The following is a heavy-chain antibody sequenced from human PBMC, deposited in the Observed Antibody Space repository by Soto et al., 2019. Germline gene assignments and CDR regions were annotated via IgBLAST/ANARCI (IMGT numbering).Heavy chain of an antibody. CDR3: ARGSGYSYGSGPDFDY. V-gene: IGHV4-34*01. D-gene: IGHD5-18*01. CDR1: GGSFSGYY. Sequence: SETLSLTCAVYGGSFSGYYWSWIRQPPGKGLEWIGEINHSGSTNYNPSLKSRVTISVDTSKNQFSLKLSSVTAADTAVYYCARGSGYSYGSGPDFDYWGQGTLVTVSS. J-gene: IGHJ4*02. CDR2: INHSGST.